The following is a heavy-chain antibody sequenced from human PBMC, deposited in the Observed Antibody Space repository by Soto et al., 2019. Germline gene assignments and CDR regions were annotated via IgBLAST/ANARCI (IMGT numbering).Heavy chain of an antibody. Sequence: ASVKVSCKASGYSFTTHGISWVRQAPGQGLEWMGWISAYNGNTNYAQKLQGRVTMTTDTSTSTAYMELRSLRSDDTAVYYCARYSSGWYDAFDIWGQGTMVTVSS. CDR2: ISAYNGNT. V-gene: IGHV1-18*04. D-gene: IGHD6-19*01. CDR1: GYSFTTHG. J-gene: IGHJ3*02. CDR3: ARYSSGWYDAFDI.